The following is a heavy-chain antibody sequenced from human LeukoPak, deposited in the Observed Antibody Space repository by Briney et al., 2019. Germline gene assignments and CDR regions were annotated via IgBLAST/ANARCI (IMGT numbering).Heavy chain of an antibody. J-gene: IGHJ3*02. V-gene: IGHV4-39*07. D-gene: IGHD3-3*01. CDR1: GGSISSSSYY. CDR3: ARDLTPGSRFLEWFSSRDAFDI. CDR2: IYYSGST. Sequence: SETLSLTCTVSGGSISSSSYYWGWIRQPPGKGLEWIGSIYYSGSTYYNPSLKSRVTISVDTSKNQFSLKLSSVTAADTAVYYCARDLTPGSRFLEWFSSRDAFDIWGQGTMVTVSS.